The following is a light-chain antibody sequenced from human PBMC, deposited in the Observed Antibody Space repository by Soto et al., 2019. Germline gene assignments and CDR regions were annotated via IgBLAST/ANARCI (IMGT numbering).Light chain of an antibody. CDR1: QSLSSHA. J-gene: IGKJ1*01. Sequence: EIVLTQSPGTLSLSPGERATLSCRASQSLSSHALAWYQQKPGQAPRLLIYGASSRATGIPDRFSGSGSGTDFTLTISRLEPEDFAVYFCQRYGSSFGQGTKVEIK. CDR3: QRYGSS. V-gene: IGKV3-20*01. CDR2: GAS.